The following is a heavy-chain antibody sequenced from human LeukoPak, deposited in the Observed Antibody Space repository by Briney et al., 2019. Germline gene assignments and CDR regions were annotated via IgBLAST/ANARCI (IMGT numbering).Heavy chain of an antibody. CDR1: GYSFTSYW. Sequence: GESLKTSFKGSGYSFTSYWIGWVRQIPGKGLEWMGVIYPGDSDTRYSPSFQGHVTISADKSISTAYLQWISQKASDTAMYYCARLSNYDSFWGQGTLVTVSS. CDR3: ARLSNYDSF. J-gene: IGHJ4*02. CDR2: IYPGDSDT. D-gene: IGHD3-22*01. V-gene: IGHV5-51*01.